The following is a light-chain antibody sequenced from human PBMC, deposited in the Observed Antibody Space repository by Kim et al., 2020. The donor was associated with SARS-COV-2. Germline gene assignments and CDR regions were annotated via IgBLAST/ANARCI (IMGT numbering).Light chain of an antibody. J-gene: IGKJ1*01. CDR1: QDISRY. V-gene: IGKV1-39*01. Sequence: DIQMTQSPSSPSASVGDRVTITCRASQDISRYLNWYQQKPGKAPKLLIYTASSLQSGVPSRFTGSGSETDFTLTISSLQPEDFATYYCQQTYSASRTFGQGTKVDIE. CDR3: QQTYSASRT. CDR2: TAS.